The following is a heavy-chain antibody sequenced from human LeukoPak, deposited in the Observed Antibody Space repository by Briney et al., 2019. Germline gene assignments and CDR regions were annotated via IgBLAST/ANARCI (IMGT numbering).Heavy chain of an antibody. J-gene: IGHJ4*02. CDR3: ARDDGFSCYSY. D-gene: IGHD3/OR15-3a*01. Sequence: GGSLRLSCAASGFTFSTYWVTWVRQAPGKGLEWVANINLDGSDKYYVDSVKGRFTISRDNAKNSLYLQMNSLTVKDTAVYYCARDDGFSCYSYWGQGTLVTVSS. V-gene: IGHV3-7*01. CDR2: INLDGSDK. CDR1: GFTFSTYW.